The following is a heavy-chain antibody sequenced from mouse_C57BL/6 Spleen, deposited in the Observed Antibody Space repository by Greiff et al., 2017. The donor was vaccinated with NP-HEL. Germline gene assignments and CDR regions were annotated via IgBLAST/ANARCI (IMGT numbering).Heavy chain of an antibody. D-gene: IGHD1-1*01. CDR3: ARGDYGSSSFAY. Sequence: VKLMESGAELVRPGTSVKMSCKASGYTFTNYWIGWAKQRPGHGLEWIGDIYPGGGYTNYNEKFKGKATLTADKSSSTAYMQFSSLTSEDSAIYYCARGDYGSSSFAYWGQGTLVTVSA. CDR1: GYTFTNYW. V-gene: IGHV1-63*01. CDR2: IYPGGGYT. J-gene: IGHJ3*01.